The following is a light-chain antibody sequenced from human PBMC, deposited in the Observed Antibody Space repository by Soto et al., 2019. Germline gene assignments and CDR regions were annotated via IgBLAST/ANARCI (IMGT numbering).Light chain of an antibody. CDR2: DVS. J-gene: IGLJ1*01. V-gene: IGLV2-14*03. CDR3: TSYKSSIFYV. Sequence: QSALTQPASVSGSPGQSITISCTGTSSDVGGYNYISWYQQHPGKAPKLMIYDVSNRPSGVSDRFSGSMSGNTASLTISGLQAEDEADYYCTSYKSSIFYVFGTGTKLTVL. CDR1: SSDVGGYNY.